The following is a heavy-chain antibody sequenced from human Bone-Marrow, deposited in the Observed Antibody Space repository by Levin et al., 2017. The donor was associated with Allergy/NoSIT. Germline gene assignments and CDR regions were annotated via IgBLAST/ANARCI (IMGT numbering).Heavy chain of an antibody. V-gene: IGHV3-11*01. J-gene: IGHJ5*01. Sequence: LSLTCAASGVTFSDSYMNWIRQAPGKGLEWISYISSSGSTEYYADSVKGRFTISRDNAKSLLYLQMNSLRAEDTALFFCAKSGRDCYSASSWLESWGQGALVSVS. CDR3: AKSGRDCYSASSWLES. CDR2: ISSSGSTE. D-gene: IGHD1-1*01. CDR1: GVTFSDSY.